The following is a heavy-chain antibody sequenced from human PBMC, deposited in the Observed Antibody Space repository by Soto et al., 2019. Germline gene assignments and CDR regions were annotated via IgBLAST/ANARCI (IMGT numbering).Heavy chain of an antibody. J-gene: IGHJ4*02. CDR2: ISYSGNT. CDR1: GDSTSNYY. D-gene: IGHD2-15*01. Sequence: QVPLQESGPRPVKPSETLSLTCIISGDSTSNYYWSWIRQSPGKGLEWIGYISYSGNTNYNPSLKSRVTISVDTSKDQLSLKVTSVTAADTAMYYCACLRGKRGSPIDYWGQGTQVTVSS. CDR3: ACLRGKRGSPIDY. V-gene: IGHV4-59*01.